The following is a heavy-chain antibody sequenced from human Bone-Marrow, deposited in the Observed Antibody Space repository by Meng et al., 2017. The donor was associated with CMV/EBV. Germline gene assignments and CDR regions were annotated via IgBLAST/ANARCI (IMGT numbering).Heavy chain of an antibody. D-gene: IGHD2-21*01. J-gene: IGHJ4*02. Sequence: GVTFSSYAMHWVREAPGKGLEWGAVISYDGSNKYYADSVKGRFTISRDNSKNTLYLQMNSLRAEDTAVYYCARGAGVVVIDSYYFDYWGQGTLVTVSS. CDR1: GVTFSSYA. V-gene: IGHV3-30*04. CDR3: ARGAGVVVIDSYYFDY. CDR2: ISYDGSNK.